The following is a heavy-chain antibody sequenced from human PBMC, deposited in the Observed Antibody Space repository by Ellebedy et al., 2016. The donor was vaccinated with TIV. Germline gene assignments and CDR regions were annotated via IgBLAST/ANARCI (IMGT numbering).Heavy chain of an antibody. CDR1: GFTFSSYD. V-gene: IGHV3-48*04. Sequence: GESLKISXAASGFTFSSYDMNWVRQAPGKGLEWVSYIGSGSDTIYYADSVKGRFTISRDNAKNSLYLQMNSLRAEDTAVYYCARATRDYYNGMDVWGQGTTVTVSS. D-gene: IGHD2-15*01. CDR2: IGSGSDTI. J-gene: IGHJ6*02. CDR3: ARATRDYYNGMDV.